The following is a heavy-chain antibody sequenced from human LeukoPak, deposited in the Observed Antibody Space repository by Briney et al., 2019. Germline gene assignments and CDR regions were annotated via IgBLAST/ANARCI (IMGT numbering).Heavy chain of an antibody. CDR1: GGSISSYY. D-gene: IGHD6-19*01. V-gene: IGHV4-59*01. J-gene: IGHJ5*02. Sequence: SETLSLTCTVSGGSISSYYWSWIRQPPGKGLEWIGYIYYSGSTNYNPSLKSRVTISVDTSKNQFSLKLSSVTAADTAVYYCARGEAVADSNRFDPWGQGTLVTVSS. CDR2: IYYSGST. CDR3: ARGEAVADSNRFDP.